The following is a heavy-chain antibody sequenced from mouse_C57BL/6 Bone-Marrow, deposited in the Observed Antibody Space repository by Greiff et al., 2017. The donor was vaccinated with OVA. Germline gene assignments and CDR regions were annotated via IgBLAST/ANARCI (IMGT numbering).Heavy chain of an antibody. CDR2: INPNNGGT. D-gene: IGHD5-5*01. CDR3: ARITVFLPLYAMDY. V-gene: IGHV1-26*01. J-gene: IGHJ4*01. CDR1: GYTFTDYY. Sequence: EVQLQPSGPELVKPGASVKISCKASGYTFTDYYMNWVKQSHGKSLEWIGDINPNNGGTSYNQKFKGKATLTVDKSSSTAYMELRSLTSEDSAVYYCARITVFLPLYAMDYWGQGTSVTVSS.